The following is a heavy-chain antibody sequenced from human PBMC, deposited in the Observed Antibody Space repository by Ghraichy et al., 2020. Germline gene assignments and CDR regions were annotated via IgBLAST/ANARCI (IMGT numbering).Heavy chain of an antibody. CDR2: IWYDGSKK. CDR1: GFTFSRYG. CDR3: AKDSNPVLDYYFYGMDV. D-gene: IGHD3-3*01. J-gene: IGHJ6*02. V-gene: IGHV3-33*06. Sequence: GGSLRLPCAASGFTFSRYGMHWVRLAPGKGLEWVAVIWYDGSKKYYADSVKGRFTISRDNSKNTLYLQLNSLSAEDTAVYYCAKDSNPVLDYYFYGMDVWGQGTTVTVSS.